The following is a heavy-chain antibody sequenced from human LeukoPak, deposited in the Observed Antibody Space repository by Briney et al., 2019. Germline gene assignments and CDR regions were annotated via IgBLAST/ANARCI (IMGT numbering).Heavy chain of an antibody. CDR1: GFTFSSYA. CDR2: ISGSGGST. CDR3: AKDDSSGYYQGGAPDY. D-gene: IGHD3-22*01. V-gene: IGHV3-23*01. J-gene: IGHJ4*02. Sequence: PGGSLRLSCAASGFTFSSYAMSWVRQAPGKGLEWVSAISGSGGSTYYADSVEGRFTISRDNSKNTLYLQMNSLRAKDTAVYYCAKDDSSGYYQGGAPDYWGQGTLVTVSS.